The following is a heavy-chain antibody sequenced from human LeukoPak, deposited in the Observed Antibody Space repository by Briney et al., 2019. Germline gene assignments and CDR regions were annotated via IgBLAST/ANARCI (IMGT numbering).Heavy chain of an antibody. CDR1: GFTFSSYA. D-gene: IGHD2-15*01. CDR3: AKIAVVVAATQSLTFDY. CDR2: ISGSGGST. V-gene: IGHV3-23*01. J-gene: IGHJ4*02. Sequence: GGSLRLSCAASGFTFSSYAMSWVRQAPGKGLEWASAISGSGGSTYYADSVKGRFTISRDNSKNTLYLQMNSLRAEDTAVYYCAKIAVVVAATQSLTFDYWGQGTLVTVSS.